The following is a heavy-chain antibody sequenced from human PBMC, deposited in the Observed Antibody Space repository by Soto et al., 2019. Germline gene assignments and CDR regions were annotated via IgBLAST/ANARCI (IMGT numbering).Heavy chain of an antibody. D-gene: IGHD3-10*01. V-gene: IGHV3-11*01. Sequence: QVQLVESGGGLVKPGGSLRLSCAASGLTFSDHYMTWIRQAPGKGLEWISYISSSAGTIYYADSVKGRFTISRDNAKNSLYLQMTNLRAEDTAVYYCARAPYFGSGTYYYYALDVWGQGTPVTVSS. CDR2: ISSSAGTI. CDR1: GLTFSDHY. J-gene: IGHJ6*02. CDR3: ARAPYFGSGTYYYYALDV.